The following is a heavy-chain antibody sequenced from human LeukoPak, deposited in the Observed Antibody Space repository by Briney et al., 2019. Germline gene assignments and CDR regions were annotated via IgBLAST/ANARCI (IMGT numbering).Heavy chain of an antibody. D-gene: IGHD6-13*01. CDR1: GFTFSTYW. J-gene: IGHJ4*02. Sequence: GGSLRLSCAASGFTFSTYWMSWVRQAPGKGLEWVSSISSGSSYIYYADSVKGRFTISRDNAKNSLYLQMNSLRAEDTAVYYCAAYSSSWARFDYWGQGTLVTVSS. CDR3: AAYSSSWARFDY. V-gene: IGHV3-21*01. CDR2: ISSGSSYI.